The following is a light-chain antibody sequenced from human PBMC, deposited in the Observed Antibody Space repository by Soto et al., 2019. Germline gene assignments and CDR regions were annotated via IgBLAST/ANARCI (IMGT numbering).Light chain of an antibody. CDR3: QQNGSLPIT. CDR2: SAS. CDR1: QSLSGGY. Sequence: EMVLTQSPGTLSLSPGERATLSCSASQSLSGGYLDWFQQKPGQTPRLLIYSASNRATGIPDRFSGSGSGTDFTLTISRLEPEDFVVYYCQQNGSLPITFGQGTRLEIK. J-gene: IGKJ5*01. V-gene: IGKV3-20*01.